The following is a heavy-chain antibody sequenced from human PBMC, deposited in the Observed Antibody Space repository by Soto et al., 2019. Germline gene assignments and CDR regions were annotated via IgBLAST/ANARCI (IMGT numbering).Heavy chain of an antibody. Sequence: LGESLKISCKGSGYSFTIYWIGWVRQMPGKGLEWMGIIYPGDSDTRYSPSFQGQVTISADKSISTAYLQWSSLKASDTAMYYCARRIAIAAAGTYWFDPWGQGTLVTVSS. V-gene: IGHV5-51*01. D-gene: IGHD6-13*01. CDR1: GYSFTIYW. CDR3: ARRIAIAAAGTYWFDP. CDR2: IYPGDSDT. J-gene: IGHJ5*02.